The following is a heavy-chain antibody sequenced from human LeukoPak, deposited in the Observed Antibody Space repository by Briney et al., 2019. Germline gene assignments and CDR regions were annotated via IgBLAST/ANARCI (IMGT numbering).Heavy chain of an antibody. CDR2: ISDSGDFT. V-gene: IGHV3-23*01. CDR1: GFTFSNYA. J-gene: IGHJ4*02. Sequence: GGSLRLSCAGSGFTFSNYALSWVRQAPGQGLEWVSPISDSGDFTFYADAVKGRFTISRDNSKNTLYLQMYSLRAEDTAIYYCARAPPYTKYFDYWGRGTLLTVSS. D-gene: IGHD1-1*01. CDR3: ARAPPYTKYFDY.